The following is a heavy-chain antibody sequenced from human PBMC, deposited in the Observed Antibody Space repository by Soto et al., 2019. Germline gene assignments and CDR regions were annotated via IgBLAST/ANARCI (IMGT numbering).Heavy chain of an antibody. J-gene: IGHJ4*02. CDR1: GYTFTNYA. D-gene: IGHD3-10*01. V-gene: IGHV1-3*01. CDR2: INAAIGNT. Sequence: QVQLVQSGAGVKKPGASVKVSCKASGYTFTNYAMHWVRQAPGQRLEWMGWINAAIGNTKYSQKFQGSVTITRDTSANTAYMELSSLRSDDTAVYYCARRNVYGSGSYSFDYWGQGTLVTVSS. CDR3: ARRNVYGSGSYSFDY.